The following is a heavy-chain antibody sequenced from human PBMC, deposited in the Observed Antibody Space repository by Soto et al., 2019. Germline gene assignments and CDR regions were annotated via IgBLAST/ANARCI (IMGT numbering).Heavy chain of an antibody. CDR1: GFTFSSYA. CDR3: AKDPRYGSGGSCSSYWTNWFDP. CDR2: ISGSGGST. J-gene: IGHJ5*02. V-gene: IGHV3-23*01. D-gene: IGHD2-15*01. Sequence: GGSLRLSCAASGFTFSSYAMSWVRQAPGKGLEWVSAISGSGGSTYYADSVKGRFTISRDNSKNTLYLQRNSLRAEDTAVYYCAKDPRYGSGGSCSSYWTNWFDPWGQGTLVTVSS.